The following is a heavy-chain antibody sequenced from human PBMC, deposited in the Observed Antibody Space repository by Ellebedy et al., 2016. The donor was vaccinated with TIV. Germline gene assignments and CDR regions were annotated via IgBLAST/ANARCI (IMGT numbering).Heavy chain of an antibody. CDR2: INPSGGST. J-gene: IGHJ4*02. CDR1: GYTFTSYY. V-gene: IGHV1-46*01. Sequence: ASVKVSXXASGYTFTSYYMHWVRQAPGQGLERMGIINPSGGSTSYAQKFQGRVTMTRDTSTSTVYMELSSLRSEDTAVYYCAREIIVGATDLGYWGQGTLVTVSS. CDR3: AREIIVGATDLGY. D-gene: IGHD1-26*01.